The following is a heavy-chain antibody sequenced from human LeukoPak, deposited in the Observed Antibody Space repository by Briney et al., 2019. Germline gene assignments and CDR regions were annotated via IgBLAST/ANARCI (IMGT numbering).Heavy chain of an antibody. J-gene: IGHJ4*02. D-gene: IGHD4-23*01. CDR2: MYYSGST. CDR1: GGSISSYY. V-gene: IGHV4-59*01. CDR3: ASRDYSGRHFDY. Sequence: SETLSLTCTVSGGSISSYYWSWIRQRPGKGLEWIGYMYYSGSTNYNPSLKSRVTISVDTSKNQFSLKLSSVTAADTAMYYCASRDYSGRHFDYWGQGTLVTVSS.